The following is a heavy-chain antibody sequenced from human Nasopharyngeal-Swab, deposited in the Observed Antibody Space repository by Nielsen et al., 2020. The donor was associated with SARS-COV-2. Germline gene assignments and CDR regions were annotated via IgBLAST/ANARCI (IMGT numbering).Heavy chain of an antibody. Sequence: SGPTLVTPTQTLTLTCTFSGFSLSTSGMCVSWIRQPPGKALEWLARIDWDDGKYYSTSLKTRLTISKGTSKNQVVLTMTNMDPVDTATYYCVRIWSTIFGYAFDIWGQGTMVTVSS. CDR3: VRIWSTIFGYAFDI. D-gene: IGHD3-3*01. J-gene: IGHJ3*02. CDR2: IDWDDGK. CDR1: GFSLSTSGMC. V-gene: IGHV2-70*11.